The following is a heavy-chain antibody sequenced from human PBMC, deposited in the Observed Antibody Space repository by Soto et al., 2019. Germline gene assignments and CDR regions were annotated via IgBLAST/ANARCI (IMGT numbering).Heavy chain of an antibody. Sequence: APVKVSCKASGYTFTSYGISWLRQAPGQGLEWMGWVSAYNGNTNYAQKLQGRVTMATDTSTSTAYMELRSLRSDDTAVYYCARDGTYYYDSSGPGFDYWGQGTLVTVSS. CDR3: ARDGTYYYDSSGPGFDY. D-gene: IGHD3-22*01. J-gene: IGHJ4*02. CDR2: VSAYNGNT. CDR1: GYTFTSYG. V-gene: IGHV1-18*04.